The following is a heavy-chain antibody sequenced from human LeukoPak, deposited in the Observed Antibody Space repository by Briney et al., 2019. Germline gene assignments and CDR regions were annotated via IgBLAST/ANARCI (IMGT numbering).Heavy chain of an antibody. Sequence: SETLSLTCTVSGYSISSGYYWGRIRQPPEKRLEWIGSIYPSGSTFYNPSLKSRVTMSVDTSRNQFSLKLSSMTAADTAVYYCASPRDVAVVVGTTAGYFDLWGRGTLVTVSS. J-gene: IGHJ2*01. V-gene: IGHV4-38-2*02. CDR1: GYSISSGYY. CDR2: IYPSGST. CDR3: ASPRDVAVVVGTTAGYFDL. D-gene: IGHD2-15*01.